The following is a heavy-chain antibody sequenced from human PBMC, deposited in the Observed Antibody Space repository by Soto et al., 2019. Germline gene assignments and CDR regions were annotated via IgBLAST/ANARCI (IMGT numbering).Heavy chain of an antibody. D-gene: IGHD1-1*01. Sequence: PSETLALTCTVSGGSISSSGFYWGWIRQPPGKGLEWIGSIYYSGTTYYNPSLKSRVTISVDTSKNQFSLKLSSVTAADTAVYYCARVPRGTFYQYMDVWGKGTTVTVSS. J-gene: IGHJ6*03. CDR2: IYYSGTT. CDR3: ARVPRGTFYQYMDV. CDR1: GGSISSSGFY. V-gene: IGHV4-39*01.